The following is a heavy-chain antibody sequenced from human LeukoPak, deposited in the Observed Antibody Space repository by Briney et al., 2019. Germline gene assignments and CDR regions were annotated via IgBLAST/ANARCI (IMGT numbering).Heavy chain of an antibody. D-gene: IGHD2-2*01. CDR3: AREGYCSSTSCDHYYYGVDG. CDR1: GFTFRSYE. Sequence: GGSLRLSCVASGFTFRSYEMNWVRQPPGKGLEWVSYISSSGSTIYYADPVKGRFTISRDKATNSLYLQMNSLRAEDRAVYYCAREGYCSSTSCDHYYYGVDGWGQGTTVTVS. CDR2: ISSSGSTI. J-gene: IGHJ6*02. V-gene: IGHV3-48*03.